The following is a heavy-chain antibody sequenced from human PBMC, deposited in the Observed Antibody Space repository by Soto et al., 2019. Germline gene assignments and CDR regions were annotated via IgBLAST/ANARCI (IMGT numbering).Heavy chain of an antibody. CDR3: ARDPPFGDYGDYGWYFDL. Sequence: GASVKVSCKASGGTFSSYTISWVRQAPGQGLEWMGRIIPILGIANYAQKFQGRVTITADKSTSTAYMELSSLRSEDTAVYYCARDPPFGDYGDYGWYFDLWGRGTLVTVSS. V-gene: IGHV1-69*04. CDR2: IIPILGIA. J-gene: IGHJ2*01. CDR1: GGTFSSYT. D-gene: IGHD4-17*01.